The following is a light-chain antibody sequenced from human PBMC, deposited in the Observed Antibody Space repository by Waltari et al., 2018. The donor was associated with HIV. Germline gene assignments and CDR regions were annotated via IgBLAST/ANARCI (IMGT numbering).Light chain of an antibody. CDR2: GNP. Sequence: QSELTQPPSVSGAPGQRVTISCTGSSSNIGAGYDVHWYQQLPGTAPKLLIYGNPKRPSGVPDRFSGSKSGTSASLAITGRQAEDEADYYCQSYDSSLSPWVFGGGTKLTVL. CDR3: QSYDSSLSPWV. J-gene: IGLJ3*02. CDR1: SSNIGAGYD. V-gene: IGLV1-40*01.